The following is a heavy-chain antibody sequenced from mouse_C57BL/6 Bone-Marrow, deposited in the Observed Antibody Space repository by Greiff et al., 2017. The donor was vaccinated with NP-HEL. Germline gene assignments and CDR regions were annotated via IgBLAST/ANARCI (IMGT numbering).Heavy chain of an antibody. Sequence: VQLKESGGDLVKPGGSLKLSCAASGFTFSSYGMSWVRQTPDKRLEWVATISSGGSYTYYPDSVKGRFTISRDNAKNTLYLQMSSLKSEDTAMYYCARGSPWDYWGQGTSVTVSS. V-gene: IGHV5-6*01. D-gene: IGHD1-1*02. CDR3: ARGSPWDY. J-gene: IGHJ4*01. CDR2: ISSGGSYT. CDR1: GFTFSSYG.